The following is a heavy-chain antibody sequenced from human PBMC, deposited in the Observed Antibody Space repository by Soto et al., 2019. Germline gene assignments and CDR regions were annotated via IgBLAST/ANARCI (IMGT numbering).Heavy chain of an antibody. CDR2: IYCDDDK. D-gene: IGHD4-17*01. Sequence: QITLKECGPTLVKPTQTRTLTCTFSGFSLTASGVGVCWIRQPPGKALEWLALIYCDDDKRYSPSLKSRLTTSKDTSKNQVDLTLTNLDPADTATYFCAHKTNTVTWWFDHWGQGPLGNVSS. J-gene: IGHJ5*02. CDR3: AHKTNTVTWWFDH. CDR1: GFSLTASGVG. V-gene: IGHV2-5*02.